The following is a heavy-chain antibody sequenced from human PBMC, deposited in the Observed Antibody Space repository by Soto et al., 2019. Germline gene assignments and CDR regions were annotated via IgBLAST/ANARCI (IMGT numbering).Heavy chain of an antibody. J-gene: IGHJ3*02. D-gene: IGHD2-2*01. V-gene: IGHV3-23*01. CDR1: GFTFSSYA. CDR3: GQVLSTLVNPGDAFDI. Sequence: EVQLLESGGGLVQPGGSLRLSCAASGFTFSSYAMSWVRQAPGKGLEWVSAISGSGGSTYYADSVKGRFTISRDNSKNTLCLQMSSLRASDTAVYYFGQVLSTLVNPGDAFDIWGQGTMVTVSS. CDR2: ISGSGGST.